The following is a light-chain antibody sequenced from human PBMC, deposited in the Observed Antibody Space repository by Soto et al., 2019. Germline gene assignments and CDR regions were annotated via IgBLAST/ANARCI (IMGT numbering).Light chain of an antibody. CDR3: QQYNTWTWT. CDR1: QSISTN. V-gene: IGKV3-15*01. J-gene: IGKJ1*01. CDR2: GAS. Sequence: IVMKQIPATLSLSPGARSTLSFRASQSISTNLAWYQHKPGQSPSLLIYGASNRATGVPARFSGRGSGTQFTLSISSLQSEDFAVYYCQQYNTWTWTFGQGTKVDI.